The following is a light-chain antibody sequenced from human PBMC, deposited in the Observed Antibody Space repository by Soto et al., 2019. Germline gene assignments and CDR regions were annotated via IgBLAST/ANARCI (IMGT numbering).Light chain of an antibody. CDR1: QSVSSSY. V-gene: IGKV3-20*01. CDR2: GAS. Sequence: ESVLTQSPGTLSLSPGERATLYCGASQSVSSSYLAWYQQKPGQAPRLLIYGASSRASGIPDRFSGSGSGTDFTLTISRLEPEDFAVYYCQQYDTSPYTFGQGTKLEIK. J-gene: IGKJ2*01. CDR3: QQYDTSPYT.